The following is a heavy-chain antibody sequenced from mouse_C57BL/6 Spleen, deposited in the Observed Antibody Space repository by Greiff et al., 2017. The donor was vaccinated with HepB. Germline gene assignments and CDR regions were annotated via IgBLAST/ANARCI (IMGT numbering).Heavy chain of an antibody. D-gene: IGHD1-1*01. CDR3: ARRHNYGSSGYLDV. V-gene: IGHV1-55*01. Sequence: VQLQQSGAELVKPGASVKMSCKASGYTFTRYWITWVKQRPGQGLEWIGDIYPGSGSTNYNEKFKSKATLTVDTSSSTAYMQLSRLTSEDSAVYDCARRHNYGSSGYLDVWGGGTAVTVSS. CDR2: IYPGSGST. J-gene: IGHJ1*01. CDR1: GYTFTRYW.